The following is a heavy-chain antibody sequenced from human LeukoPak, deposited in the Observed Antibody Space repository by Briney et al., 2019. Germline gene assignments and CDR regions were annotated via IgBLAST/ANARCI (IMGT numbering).Heavy chain of an antibody. V-gene: IGHV4-34*01. CDR2: ITYSGST. Sequence: SETLSLTCAVYGGSFSGYYWSWIRQSPGKGLEWIGEITYSGSTNSNPTLESRLTISQDISKNRFSLKLSSVTAADTAVYYCAGYYDVLTGYYTFDYWGQGTLVTVSS. D-gene: IGHD3-9*01. CDR1: GGSFSGYY. CDR3: AGYYDVLTGYYTFDY. J-gene: IGHJ4*02.